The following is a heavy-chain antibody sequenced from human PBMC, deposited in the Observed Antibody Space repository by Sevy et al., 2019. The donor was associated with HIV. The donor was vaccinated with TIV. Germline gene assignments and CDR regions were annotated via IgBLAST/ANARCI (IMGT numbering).Heavy chain of an antibody. D-gene: IGHD5-12*01. V-gene: IGHV3-49*03. J-gene: IGHJ4*02. CDR1: GFTFDDYA. Sequence: GGCLRLSCTTSGFTFDDYAMSWFRQAPGKGLEWVAFITRNSYEAYGGTTDYGASVKGRFIISRDDSKSIAYLQMNSLKTEDTAVYDCTRGLATADTPEYYFDYWGQGTLVTVSS. CDR3: TRGLATADTPEYYFDY. CDR2: ITRNSYEAYGGTT.